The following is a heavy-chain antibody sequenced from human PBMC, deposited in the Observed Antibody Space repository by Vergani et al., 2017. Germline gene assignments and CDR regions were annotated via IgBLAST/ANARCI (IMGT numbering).Heavy chain of an antibody. CDR3: ARGGRRRAVAGTYYYYYGMDV. J-gene: IGHJ6*02. CDR2: VSPYNGNT. CDR1: GYSFINYG. Sequence: QSQLVQSGDEVMKPGASVKVSCKTSGYSFINYGISWVRQAPGQGLEWLGWVSPYNGNTNYGQKIQGRVTMTTDTSTRTAYMQLRSLTFDDTAVYYCARGGRRRAVAGTYYYYYGMDVWGQGTTVTVSS. D-gene: IGHD6-19*01. V-gene: IGHV1-18*01.